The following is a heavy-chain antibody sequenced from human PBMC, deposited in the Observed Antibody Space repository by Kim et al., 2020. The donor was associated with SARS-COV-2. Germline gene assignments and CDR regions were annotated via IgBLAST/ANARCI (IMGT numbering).Heavy chain of an antibody. CDR1: GYTFTSYD. Sequence: ASVKVSCKASGYTFTSYDINWVRQATGQGLEWMGWMNPNSGNTGYAQKFQGRVTMTRNTSISTAYMELSSLRSEDTAVYYCARLASHYYGSGSYYNEYYYYYYMDVWGKGTTVTVSS. V-gene: IGHV1-8*01. D-gene: IGHD3-10*01. CDR2: MNPNSGNT. J-gene: IGHJ6*03. CDR3: ARLASHYYGSGSYYNEYYYYYYMDV.